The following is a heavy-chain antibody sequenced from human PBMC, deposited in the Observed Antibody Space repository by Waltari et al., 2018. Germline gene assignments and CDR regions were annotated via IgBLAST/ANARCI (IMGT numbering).Heavy chain of an antibody. Sequence: QVQLVQSGAEVKKPGSSVKVSCKASGGTFSSYAISWVRQAPGQGLEWMGGSIPMFGTANYAQKFQGRVTITADEATSTAYMELSSLRSEDTAVYYCAREDSSSWYTYWGQGTLVTVSS. J-gene: IGHJ4*02. CDR2: SIPMFGTA. CDR3: AREDSSSWYTY. V-gene: IGHV1-69*01. CDR1: GGTFSSYA. D-gene: IGHD6-13*01.